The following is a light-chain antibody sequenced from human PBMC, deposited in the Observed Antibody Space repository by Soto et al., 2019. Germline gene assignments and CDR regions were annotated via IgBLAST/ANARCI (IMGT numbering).Light chain of an antibody. CDR2: DAS. Sequence: DIQVTQSPXXLSSSVGDRVTITXLASQSISSWLAWYQQKPGKAPKLLIYDASSLESGVPSRFSGSGSGTEFTLTISSLQPDDFATYYCQQFNSYSPGAFGQGTKVDI. CDR1: QSISSW. J-gene: IGKJ1*01. CDR3: QQFNSYSPGA. V-gene: IGKV1-5*01.